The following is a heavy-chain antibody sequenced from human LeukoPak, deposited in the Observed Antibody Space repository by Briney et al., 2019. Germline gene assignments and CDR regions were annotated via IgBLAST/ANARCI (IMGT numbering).Heavy chain of an antibody. V-gene: IGHV4-59*01. Sequence: SETLSLTCTVSGGSISSYYWSWIRQPPGKGLEWLGYIYYSGSTNYNPSLKSRVTISVDTSKNQFSLKLSSVTAADTAVYYCARGEWELEIYFDYWGQGTLVTVSS. CDR1: GGSISSYY. CDR2: IYYSGST. CDR3: ARGEWELEIYFDY. D-gene: IGHD1-26*01. J-gene: IGHJ4*02.